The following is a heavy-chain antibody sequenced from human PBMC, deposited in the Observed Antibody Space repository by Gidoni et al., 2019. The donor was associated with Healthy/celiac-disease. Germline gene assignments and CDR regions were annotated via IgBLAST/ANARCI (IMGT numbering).Heavy chain of an antibody. CDR2: IYTSGST. V-gene: IGHV4-4*07. D-gene: IGHD6-6*01. CDR3: ARVSINEYSSSISWFDP. J-gene: IGHJ5*02. Sequence: QVQLQESGPGLVKPSETLSLPCPVSGGSISSYYWSWIRQPAGKGLEWIGRIYTSGSTNYNPSLKSRVTMSVDTSKNQFSLKLSSVTAADTAVYYCARVSINEYSSSISWFDPWGQGTLVTVSS. CDR1: GGSISSYY.